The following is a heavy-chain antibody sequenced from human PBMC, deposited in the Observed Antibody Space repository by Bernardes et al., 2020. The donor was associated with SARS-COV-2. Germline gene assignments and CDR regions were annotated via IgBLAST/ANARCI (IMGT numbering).Heavy chain of an antibody. D-gene: IGHD2-2*01. CDR2: FDPEHGKT. J-gene: IGHJ6*02. Sequence: ASVKVSCKVSGYTLTEFSMHWVRQAPGKGLEWLGGFDPEHGKTVYSQKFQGRVTMTEDTSTDTAYMELSSLRSEDTAVYYCARRGRGYCSSTSCYDYYYYGMDVWGQGTTVTVSS. V-gene: IGHV1-24*01. CDR3: ARRGRGYCSSTSCYDYYYYGMDV. CDR1: GYTLTEFS.